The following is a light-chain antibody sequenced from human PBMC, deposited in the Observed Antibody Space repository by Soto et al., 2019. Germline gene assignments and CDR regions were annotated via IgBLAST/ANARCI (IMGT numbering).Light chain of an antibody. CDR3: QQNFNFPRT. V-gene: IGKV1-39*01. CDR1: QTIDTY. Sequence: DIQLTQSPSSLSASVGDRVTITCRASQTIDTYLNWYQHKPGTAPKALIYAATYLQNGVPSRFRGTGSGADFTLTISSMQPEDFATYYCQQNFNFPRTFGQGTKVDIK. CDR2: AAT. J-gene: IGKJ1*01.